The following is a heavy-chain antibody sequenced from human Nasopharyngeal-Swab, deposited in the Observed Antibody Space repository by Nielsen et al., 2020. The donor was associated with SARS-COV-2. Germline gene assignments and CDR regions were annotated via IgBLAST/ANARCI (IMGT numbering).Heavy chain of an antibody. CDR2: MYKSGNT. J-gene: IGHJ6*02. CDR1: GGSNSRYY. CDR3: TSTFEMNPYYGMGV. V-gene: IGHV4-59*01. D-gene: IGHD5-24*01. Sequence: SETLSLTCSVSGGSNSRYYWSWVRQSPGKGLEWNGNMYKSGNTNYNPSLKSRVTISVDTSKNQFSLKLSSVTAADTAVYYCTSTFEMNPYYGMGVWGQGTTVTVSS.